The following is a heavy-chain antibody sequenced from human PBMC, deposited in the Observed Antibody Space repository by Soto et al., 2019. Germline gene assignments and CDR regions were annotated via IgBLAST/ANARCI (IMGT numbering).Heavy chain of an antibody. Sequence: GGSLRLSCAASGFTFSSYGMHWVRQAPGKGLEWVAVISYDGSNKYYADSVKGRFTISRDNSRNTLYLQMNSLRAEDTAVYYCVKEEGHVLLWFGEFKTLDYWGQGTLVTVSS. CDR3: VKEEGHVLLWFGEFKTLDY. V-gene: IGHV3-30*18. J-gene: IGHJ4*02. CDR1: GFTFSSYG. D-gene: IGHD3-10*01. CDR2: ISYDGSNK.